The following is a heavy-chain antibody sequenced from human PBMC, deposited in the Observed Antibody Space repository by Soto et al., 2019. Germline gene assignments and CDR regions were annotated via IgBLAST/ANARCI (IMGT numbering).Heavy chain of an antibody. CDR2: IWFDGSNE. J-gene: IGHJ4*02. D-gene: IGHD3-22*01. V-gene: IGHV3-33*01. CDR3: ASYDENWTIDS. Sequence: QVQLVESGGGVVQPGRSLRLSCAASGFTFSSYGMHWVRQAPGKGLEWVAVIWFDGSNENYADSVMGRFTSSRDNSKNSLYLDMDSLRAEDTAVYRCASYDENWTIDSWGQGTLVIVSS. CDR1: GFTFSSYG.